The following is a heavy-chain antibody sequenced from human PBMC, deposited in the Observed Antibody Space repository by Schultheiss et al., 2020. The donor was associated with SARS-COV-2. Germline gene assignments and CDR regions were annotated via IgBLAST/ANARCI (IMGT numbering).Heavy chain of an antibody. J-gene: IGHJ4*02. CDR2: ISSSGSTI. CDR1: GFTFYSYE. D-gene: IGHD3-22*01. Sequence: GGSLRLSCAASGFTFYSYEMNWVRQAPGKGLEWVSYISSSGSTIYYADSVKGRFTISRDNAKNTLYLQMNSLTAEDTAVYYCATEGTYYYDSSGYYYFSYWGQGTLVTVSS. CDR3: ATEGTYYYDSSGYYYFSY. V-gene: IGHV3-48*03.